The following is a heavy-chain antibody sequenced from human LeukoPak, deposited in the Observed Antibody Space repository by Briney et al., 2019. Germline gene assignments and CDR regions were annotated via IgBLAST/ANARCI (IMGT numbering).Heavy chain of an antibody. CDR2: IRYDGSNK. Sequence: GGSLRLSCAASGFTFSSDGMHWVRQAPGKGLEWVAFIRYDGSNKYYADSVKGRFTISRDNAKNTLYLQMNSLRAEDTAVYYCAKDQILAVAGIFDYWGQGTLVTVSS. V-gene: IGHV3-30*02. CDR3: AKDQILAVAGIFDY. D-gene: IGHD6-19*01. CDR1: GFTFSSDG. J-gene: IGHJ4*02.